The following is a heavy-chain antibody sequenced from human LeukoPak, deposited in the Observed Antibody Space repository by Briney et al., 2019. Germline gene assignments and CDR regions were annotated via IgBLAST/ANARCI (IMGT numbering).Heavy chain of an antibody. CDR1: GYTFTSYG. Sequence: ASVKVSCKASGYTFTSYGISWVRQAPGQALEWMGWISAYNGNINYAQKLQGRVTMTTDTSTSTAYMELRSLRSDDTAVYYCARMLRCSSTSCYSARYYYYMDVWGKGTTVTVSS. D-gene: IGHD2-2*01. V-gene: IGHV1-18*01. J-gene: IGHJ6*03. CDR3: ARMLRCSSTSCYSARYYYYMDV. CDR2: ISAYNGNI.